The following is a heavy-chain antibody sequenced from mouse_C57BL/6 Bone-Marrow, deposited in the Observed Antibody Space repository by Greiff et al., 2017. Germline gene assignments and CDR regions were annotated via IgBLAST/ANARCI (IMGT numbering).Heavy chain of an antibody. D-gene: IGHD2-4*01. Sequence: VKVVESGAELARPGASVKLSCKASGYTFTSYGISWVKQRTGQGLEWIGEIYPRRGNTYYNEKFKGKATLTADKSSSTAYMELRSLTSEDSAVYFCARGALYYDYDVGFAYWGQGTLVTVSA. CDR1: GYTFTSYG. CDR3: ARGALYYDYDVGFAY. CDR2: IYPRRGNT. J-gene: IGHJ3*01. V-gene: IGHV1-81*01.